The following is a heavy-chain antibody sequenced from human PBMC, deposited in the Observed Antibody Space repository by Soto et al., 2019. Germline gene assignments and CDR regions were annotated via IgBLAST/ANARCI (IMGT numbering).Heavy chain of an antibody. J-gene: IGHJ4*02. CDR2: LSGSGGST. Sequence: EVQLLESGGGLVQPGGSLRLSCAASGFTFSSYAMSWVRQAPGKGLEWVSALSGSGGSTYYADSVKGRFTISRDNSKNTLYLQMNSLRAEDTAVYYCAKDVTNCVCPYYFDYWGQGTLVTVSS. CDR3: AKDVTNCVCPYYFDY. V-gene: IGHV3-23*01. CDR1: GFTFSSYA. D-gene: IGHD2-8*01.